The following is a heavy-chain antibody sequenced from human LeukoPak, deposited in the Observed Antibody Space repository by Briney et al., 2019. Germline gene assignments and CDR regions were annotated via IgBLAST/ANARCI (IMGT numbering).Heavy chain of an antibody. D-gene: IGHD3-16*01. Sequence: SETLSLTCTVSGGSISSYYWSWIRQPPGKGLEWIGYIYYSGSTNYNPSLKSRVTISVDTSKNQFSLKLSSVTAADTAVYYCAREGGGTNAFDIWGQGTTVTVSS. CDR2: IYYSGST. CDR3: AREGGGTNAFDI. CDR1: GGSISSYY. J-gene: IGHJ3*02. V-gene: IGHV4-59*01.